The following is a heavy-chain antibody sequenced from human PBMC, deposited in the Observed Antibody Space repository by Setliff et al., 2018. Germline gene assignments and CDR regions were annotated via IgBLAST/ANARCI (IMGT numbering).Heavy chain of an antibody. CDR2: IYHSGST. Sequence: SETLSLTCAVSGGSISSGDASWSWVRQPPGKGLEWIGYIYHSGSTYYNPSLKSRVTISVDTSKNQFSLKLSSVTAADTAVYYCATGYSGSPGSYYFDYWGQGTLVTVSS. CDR3: ATGYSGSPGSYYFDY. CDR1: GGSISSGDAS. V-gene: IGHV4-30-2*03. J-gene: IGHJ4*02. D-gene: IGHD1-26*01.